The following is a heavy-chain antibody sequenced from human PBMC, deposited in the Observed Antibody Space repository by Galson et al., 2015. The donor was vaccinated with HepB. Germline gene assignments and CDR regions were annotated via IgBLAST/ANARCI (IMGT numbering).Heavy chain of an antibody. J-gene: IGHJ3*02. CDR2: IYYSGST. Sequence: LSLTCTVSGGSISSYYWSWIRQPPGKGLEWIGYIYYSGSTNYNPSLKSRVTISVDTSKNQFSLKLSSVTAADTAVYYCARVRSSGWYRAWDAFDIWGQGTMVTVSS. D-gene: IGHD6-19*01. V-gene: IGHV4-59*01. CDR3: ARVRSSGWYRAWDAFDI. CDR1: GGSISSYY.